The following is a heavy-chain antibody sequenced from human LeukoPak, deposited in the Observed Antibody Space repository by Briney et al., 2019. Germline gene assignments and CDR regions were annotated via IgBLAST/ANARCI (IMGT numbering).Heavy chain of an antibody. CDR1: GYTFTTYA. D-gene: IGHD2-15*01. V-gene: IGHV7-4-1*02. CDR3: ARASCTGGTCPTFIDF. Sequence: ASVKVSCEASGYTFTTYAMNWVRQAPGQGLEWMGWINTDTGNPTYAQGFTGRFVFSLDTSVSTAYLQISSLKAEDTAVYYCARASCTGGTCPTFIDFWGQGTLVTVSP. J-gene: IGHJ4*02. CDR2: INTDTGNP.